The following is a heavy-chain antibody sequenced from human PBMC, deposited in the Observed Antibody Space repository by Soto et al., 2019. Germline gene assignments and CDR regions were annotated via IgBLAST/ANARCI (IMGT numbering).Heavy chain of an antibody. CDR2: IYYSGST. J-gene: IGHJ4*02. Sequence: QVQLQESGPGLVKPSETLSLTCTVSGGSISSYYWSWIRQPPGKGLEWIGYIYYSGSTNYNPSLKSRVTISVDTSKNHFSLKLSSVTAADTAVYYCARQVPGPYCSGSYFDYWGQGTLVTVSS. D-gene: IGHD3-10*01. CDR3: ARQVPGPYCSGSYFDY. CDR1: GGSISSYY. V-gene: IGHV4-59*08.